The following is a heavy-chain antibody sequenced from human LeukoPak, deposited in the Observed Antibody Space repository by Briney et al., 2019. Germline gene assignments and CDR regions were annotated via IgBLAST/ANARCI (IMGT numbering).Heavy chain of an antibody. CDR2: ISSSSSYI. D-gene: IGHD2-2*01. CDR3: AYLRGNQLLFPY. J-gene: IGHJ4*02. Sequence: GGSLRLSCAASGFTFSSYSMNWVRQAPGKGLEWVSSISSSSSYIYYADSVKGRFTISRDNAKNSLYLQMNSLRAEDTAVYYCAYLRGNQLLFPYWGQGTLVTVSS. CDR1: GFTFSSYS. V-gene: IGHV3-21*01.